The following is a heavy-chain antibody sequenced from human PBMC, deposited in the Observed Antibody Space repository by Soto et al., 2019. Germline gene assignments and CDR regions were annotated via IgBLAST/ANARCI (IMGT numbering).Heavy chain of an antibody. CDR3: ARDPPYGSGTSQNYGMDV. CDR2: IKQDGSET. J-gene: IGHJ6*02. D-gene: IGHD3-10*01. Sequence: GGSLRFSCAASGFTFNTYWMTWVRQAPGKGLEWVANIKQDGSETYYVDSVKGRFTISRDNAKNSLYLQMNSLRAEDTAVYYCARDPPYGSGTSQNYGMDVWGQGTTVTVSS. V-gene: IGHV3-7*04. CDR1: GFTFNTYW.